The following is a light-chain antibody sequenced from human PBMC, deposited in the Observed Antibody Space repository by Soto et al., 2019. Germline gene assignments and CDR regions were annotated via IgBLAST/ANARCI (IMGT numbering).Light chain of an antibody. J-gene: IGKJ1*01. CDR3: QQSYNSPQT. Sequence: QMTQSPSSLSASVGDRVTITXRASXXXXXXLNWYQQKLGTATKLLIYSTSHLQSGVPSRFXXXGXGTDXXXTIXSLXXEDFATYYCQQSYNSPQTFGQGTKVEI. CDR1: XXXXXX. CDR2: STS. V-gene: IGKV1-39*01.